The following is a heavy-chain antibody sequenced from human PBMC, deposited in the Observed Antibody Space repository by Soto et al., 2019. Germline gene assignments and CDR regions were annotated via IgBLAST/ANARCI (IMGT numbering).Heavy chain of an antibody. J-gene: IGHJ3*01. Sequence: GGSLRLSCVASGFNFNIYSMNWVRQAPGKGLEWVSYMTSDSKTIHYADSVKGRFTISRENAKNSVFLQMNSLRAEDTGVYYCTRGVSYGFDFWGQGTMVTVSS. CDR1: GFNFNIYS. CDR3: TRGVSYGFDF. V-gene: IGHV3-48*01. CDR2: MTSDSKTI. D-gene: IGHD3-10*01.